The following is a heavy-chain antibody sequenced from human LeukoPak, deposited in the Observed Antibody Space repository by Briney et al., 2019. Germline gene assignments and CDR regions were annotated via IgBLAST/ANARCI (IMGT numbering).Heavy chain of an antibody. CDR3: ARDGGYCSSTSCPFFDY. CDR1: GFTVSSNY. V-gene: IGHV3-66*02. CDR2: IYSGGST. J-gene: IGHJ4*02. Sequence: PGGSLRLSCAASGFTVSSNYMSWVRQAPGKGLEWVSVIYSGGSTYYADSVKSRFTISRDNTKNTLYLQMNSRRAEDTAVYYCARDGGYCSSTSCPFFDYWGQGTLVTVSS. D-gene: IGHD2-2*01.